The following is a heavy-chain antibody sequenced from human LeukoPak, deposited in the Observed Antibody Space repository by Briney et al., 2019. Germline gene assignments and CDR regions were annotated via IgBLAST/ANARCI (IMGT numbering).Heavy chain of an antibody. D-gene: IGHD5-12*01. Sequence: GGSLRLSCAAFGFTFSSYAMSWVPQAPGKGLEWVSANSGSGGSTYYADSVKGRLTISRDNSKNTMYLQMNSLRAEDTAVYYCARGLRFFDYWGQGTLVTVSS. V-gene: IGHV3-23*01. CDR1: GFTFSSYA. CDR3: ARGLRFFDY. J-gene: IGHJ4*02. CDR2: NSGSGGST.